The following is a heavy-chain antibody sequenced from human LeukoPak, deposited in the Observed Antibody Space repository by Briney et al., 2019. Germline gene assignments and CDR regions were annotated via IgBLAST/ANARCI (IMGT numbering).Heavy chain of an antibody. CDR2: IYTSGST. CDR3: ARHLADYYDSSGYSHDAFDI. J-gene: IGHJ3*02. CDR1: GGSTSSYY. V-gene: IGHV4-4*07. Sequence: SETLSLTCTVSGGSTSSYYWSWIRQPAGKGLEWIGRIYTSGSTNYNPSLKSRVTMSVDTSKNQFSLKLSSVTAADTAVYYCARHLADYYDSSGYSHDAFDIWGQGTMVTVSS. D-gene: IGHD3-22*01.